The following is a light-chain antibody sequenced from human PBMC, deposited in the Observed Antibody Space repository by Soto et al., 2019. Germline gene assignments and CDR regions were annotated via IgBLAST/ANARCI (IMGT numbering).Light chain of an antibody. CDR2: GAS. V-gene: IGKV3-20*01. Sequence: IVLTQSPGTLSLSPGERATLSCRATQSVSSSFLAWYQQRPGQAPRLLIFGASNRATGIPDRFSGSGSGTDFSLTISRLEPEDFAVYYCQQYGSSPVTFGQGTRLEI. CDR3: QQYGSSPVT. CDR1: QSVSSSF. J-gene: IGKJ5*01.